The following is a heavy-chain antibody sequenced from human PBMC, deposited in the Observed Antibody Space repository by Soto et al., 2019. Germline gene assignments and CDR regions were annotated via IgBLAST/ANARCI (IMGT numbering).Heavy chain of an antibody. CDR2: IYYSGST. D-gene: IGHD2-8*01. CDR3: ARGSPYCTNGVCYRKNNWFDP. Sequence: PSETLSLTCTVSGGSISSRGYYWSWIRQHPGKGLEWIGYIYYSGSTYYNPSLKSRVTISVDTSKNQFSLKLSSVTAADTAVYYCARGSPYCTNGVCYRKNNWFDPWGQGTLVTVSS. V-gene: IGHV4-31*03. CDR1: GGSISSRGYY. J-gene: IGHJ5*02.